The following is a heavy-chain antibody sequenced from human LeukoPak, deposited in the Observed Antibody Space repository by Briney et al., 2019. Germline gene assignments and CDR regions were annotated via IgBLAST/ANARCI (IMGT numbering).Heavy chain of an antibody. CDR3: ARGGVRYYGSETKFDP. J-gene: IGHJ5*02. CDR2: IYTSGST. D-gene: IGHD3-10*01. Sequence: SETLSLTCTVSGGSISSYYWSWIRQPAGKGLEWIGRIYTSGSTNYNPSLKSRVTMSVDTSKNQFSLKLSSVTAADTAVYYCARGGVRYYGSETKFDPWGQGTLVTVSS. V-gene: IGHV4-4*07. CDR1: GGSISSYY.